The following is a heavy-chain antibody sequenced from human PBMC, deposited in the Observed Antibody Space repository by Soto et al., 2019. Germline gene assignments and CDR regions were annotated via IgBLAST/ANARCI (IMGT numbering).Heavy chain of an antibody. V-gene: IGHV3-15*01. CDR2: IKSKADGSTT. J-gene: IGHJ4*02. D-gene: IGHD5-18*01. CDR3: ATPRPGTHGYGY. Sequence: EVQLVESGGGLVKQGGSLRLSVAASGITLRNAWMTWVRPAPGKGLGWVGRIKSKADGSTTEYGSPVKDRFIITRDDSENTLDLQMHSLKTEDTAVYYCATPRPGTHGYGYWGQGTLVTVSS. CDR1: GITLRNAW.